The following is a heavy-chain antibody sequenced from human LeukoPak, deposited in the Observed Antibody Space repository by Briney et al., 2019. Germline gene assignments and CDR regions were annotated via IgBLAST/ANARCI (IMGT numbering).Heavy chain of an antibody. CDR3: ARGLGRQQLVSPFGY. D-gene: IGHD6-13*01. J-gene: IGHJ4*02. Sequence: GGSLRLSCAASGFTFSSYWMSWVRQAPGKGLEWVANIKQDGSEKYYVDSVKGRFTISRDNANNSLYLQMNSLRAEDTAIYYCARGLGRQQLVSPFGYWGQGILVTVSS. CDR2: IKQDGSEK. CDR1: GFTFSSYW. V-gene: IGHV3-7*01.